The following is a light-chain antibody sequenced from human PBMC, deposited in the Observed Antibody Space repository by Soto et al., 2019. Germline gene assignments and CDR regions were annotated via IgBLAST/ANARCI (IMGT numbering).Light chain of an antibody. Sequence: QSAPAQPPPVSGSPGQSITLSRPRARRDVGAYNSVSWYQQHPHRAPQVIIYEVVQRPSGVPDRFSGSKSGNTASLTVSGLQAADEADYFCKSYAGSNTYVFGSGTKVTVL. V-gene: IGLV2-8*01. J-gene: IGLJ1*01. CDR1: RRDVGAYNS. CDR3: KSYAGSNTYV. CDR2: EVV.